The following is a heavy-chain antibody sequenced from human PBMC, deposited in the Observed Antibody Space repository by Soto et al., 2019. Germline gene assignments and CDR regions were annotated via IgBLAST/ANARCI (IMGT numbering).Heavy chain of an antibody. Sequence: QVQLQESGPGLVKPSQTLSLTCTVSGGSISSGGYYWSWIRQHPGKGLEWIGYIYYSGSTYYNPSLKSRVNISVDTSKNLFSLKLSSVTAADTAVYYCARAGYCSGGSCYSLYYFDYWGQGTLVTVSS. D-gene: IGHD2-15*01. J-gene: IGHJ4*02. CDR1: GGSISSGGYY. V-gene: IGHV4-31*03. CDR3: ARAGYCSGGSCYSLYYFDY. CDR2: IYYSGST.